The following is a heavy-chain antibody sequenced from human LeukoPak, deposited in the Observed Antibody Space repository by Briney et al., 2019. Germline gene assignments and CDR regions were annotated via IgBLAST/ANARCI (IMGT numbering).Heavy chain of an antibody. V-gene: IGHV1-18*03. D-gene: IGHD6-13*01. CDR3: ARSSWYRYYFDY. Sequence: ASVKVSCKASGYTFTSYGISWVRQAPGQGLEWMGWISAYNGNTNYAQKLQGRVTMTRDTSASTAYMELSSLRSEDMAVYYCARSSWYRYYFDYWGQGTLVTVSS. CDR1: GYTFTSYG. J-gene: IGHJ4*02. CDR2: ISAYNGNT.